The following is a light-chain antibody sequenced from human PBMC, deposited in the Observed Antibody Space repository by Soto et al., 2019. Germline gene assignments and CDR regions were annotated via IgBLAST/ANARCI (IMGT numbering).Light chain of an antibody. J-gene: IGKJ1*01. V-gene: IGKV1-6*01. CDR3: LQDYNYPRT. CDR1: QGIRND. CDR2: DAS. Sequence: AIQMTQSPSSLSASVGDRVTITCRASQGIRNDLGWYQQKPGEAPKLLIYDASSLLIGVPSRFSGSGSGTDFTLTISSLQPEDFATYYCLQDYNYPRTFGQGTKVDIK.